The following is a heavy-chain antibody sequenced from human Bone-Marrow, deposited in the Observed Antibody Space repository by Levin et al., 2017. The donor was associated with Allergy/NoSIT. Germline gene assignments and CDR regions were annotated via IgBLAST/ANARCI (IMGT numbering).Heavy chain of an antibody. CDR2: IIPILGIA. CDR1: GGTFSSYT. CDR3: ARDGYDILTGYYKGGDY. J-gene: IGHJ4*02. V-gene: IGHV1-69*04. D-gene: IGHD3-9*01. Sequence: SVKVSCKASGGTFSSYTISWVRQAPGQGLEWMGRIIPILGIANYAQKFQGRVTITADKSTSTAYMELSSLRSEDTAVYYCARDGYDILTGYYKGGDYWGQGTLVTVSS.